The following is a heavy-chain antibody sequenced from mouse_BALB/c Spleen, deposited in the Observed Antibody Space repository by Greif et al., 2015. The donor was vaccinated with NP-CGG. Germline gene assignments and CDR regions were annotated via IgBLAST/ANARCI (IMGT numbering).Heavy chain of an antibody. Sequence: EVKLMESGPSLVKPSQTLSLTCSVTGDSITSGYWNWIRKFPGNKLEYMGYISYSGSTYYNPSLKSRISITRDTSKNXYYLQLNSVTTEDTATYYCARVRRELGRDAMDYWGRGTSVTVSS. CDR3: ARVRRELGRDAMDY. CDR2: ISYSGST. J-gene: IGHJ4*01. V-gene: IGHV3-8*02. CDR1: GDSITSGY. D-gene: IGHD4-1*01.